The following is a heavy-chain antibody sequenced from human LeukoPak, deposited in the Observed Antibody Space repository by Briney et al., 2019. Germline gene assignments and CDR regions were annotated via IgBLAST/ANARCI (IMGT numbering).Heavy chain of an antibody. V-gene: IGHV1-2*02. CDR3: AREVGTESHDAFDI. CDR1: GYTFTGYY. J-gene: IGHJ3*02. CDR2: INPNSGGT. D-gene: IGHD4-23*01. Sequence: GASVKVSCKASGYTFTGYYMHWVRQAPGQGLEWMGWINPNSGGTNYAQKFQGRVTTTRDTSISTAYMELSRLRSDDTAVYYCAREVGTESHDAFDIWGQGTMVTVSS.